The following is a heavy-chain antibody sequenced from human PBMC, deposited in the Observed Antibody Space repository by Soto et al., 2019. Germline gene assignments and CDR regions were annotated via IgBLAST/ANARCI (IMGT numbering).Heavy chain of an antibody. Sequence: ASAEVSCEASGYTFHTYDISWVRQAPGQGLEWMGWISTKNGHTNYSQNLQGRATMTTDTSTNTAYLELRNLRSDDTAVYFCARDHFPWFDPWGQGNLVTVSA. D-gene: IGHD3-3*02. V-gene: IGHV1-18*01. CDR2: ISTKNGHT. CDR1: GYTFHTYD. J-gene: IGHJ5*02. CDR3: ARDHFPWFDP.